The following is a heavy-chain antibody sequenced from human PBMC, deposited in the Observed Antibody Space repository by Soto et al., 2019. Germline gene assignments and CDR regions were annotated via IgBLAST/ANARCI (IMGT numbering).Heavy chain of an antibody. CDR2: IYYSGST. Sequence: SETLSLTCTVSGGSISSYYWSWIRQPPGKGLEWIGYIYYSGSTNYNPSLKSRVTISVDTSKNQFSLKLSSVTAADTAVYYCARCIAAAGFTRYNWFDPWGQGTLVTVSS. J-gene: IGHJ5*02. D-gene: IGHD6-13*01. CDR1: GGSISSYY. V-gene: IGHV4-59*01. CDR3: ARCIAAAGFTRYNWFDP.